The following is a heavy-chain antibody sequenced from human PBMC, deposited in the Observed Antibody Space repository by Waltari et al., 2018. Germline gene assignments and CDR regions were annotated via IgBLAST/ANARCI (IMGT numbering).Heavy chain of an antibody. J-gene: IGHJ4*02. CDR1: GGSLSSYY. CDR2: IYYSGST. Sequence: QVQLQESGPGLVKPSETLSLTCTVSGGSLSSYYWSWIRQPPGKGLEWIGYIYYSGSTNYNPSLKSRVTISVDTSKNQFSLKLSSVTAADTAVYYCARGSSSWSDPTPDYWGQGTLVTVSS. D-gene: IGHD6-13*01. V-gene: IGHV4-59*01. CDR3: ARGSSSWSDPTPDY.